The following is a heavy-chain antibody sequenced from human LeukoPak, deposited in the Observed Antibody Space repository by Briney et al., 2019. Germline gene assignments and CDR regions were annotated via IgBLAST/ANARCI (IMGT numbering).Heavy chain of an antibody. CDR3: ARNHGGNSPFDY. J-gene: IGHJ4*02. D-gene: IGHD4-23*01. V-gene: IGHV4-30-2*01. Sequence: PQTLSLTCALSGGSISSGGYSWSWIRQPPGKGLEWIGYIFHSGTTYYNPSLTSRVTLSVDKSKNHFSLMLMSVTAADTAFYYCARNHGGNSPFDYWGQGILVTVSS. CDR1: GGSISSGGYS. CDR2: IFHSGTT.